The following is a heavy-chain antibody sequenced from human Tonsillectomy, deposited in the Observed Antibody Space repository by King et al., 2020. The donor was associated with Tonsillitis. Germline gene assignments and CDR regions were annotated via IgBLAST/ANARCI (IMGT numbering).Heavy chain of an antibody. D-gene: IGHD3-16*01. J-gene: IGHJ3*02. Sequence: QLQESGPGLVKPSETLSLTCAVSGSSISSGYFWGWIRQPPGKGLEWIGSIYHSGSTYYNPSLKSRVTVSVDTSKNQFSLKLSSVTAADTAVYYCARAPGWAFDIGGQGTMVTVPS. CDR2: IYHSGST. CDR1: GSSISSGYF. CDR3: ARAPGWAFDI. V-gene: IGHV4-38-2*01.